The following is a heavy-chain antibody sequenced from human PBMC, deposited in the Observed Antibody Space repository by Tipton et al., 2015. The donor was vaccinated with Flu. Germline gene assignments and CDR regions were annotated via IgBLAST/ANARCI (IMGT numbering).Heavy chain of an antibody. J-gene: IGHJ4*02. V-gene: IGHV4-39*07. CDR3: ARAGGYGYDY. Sequence: TLSLTCTVSGGSISSSSHYWGWIRQPPGKGLEWIGSIYYSGSTYYNPSLKSRVTISVDTSKNQFSLKLSSVTAADTAVYYCARAGGYGYDYWGQGTLVTVSS. CDR1: GGSISSSSHY. CDR2: IYYSGST. D-gene: IGHD5-18*01.